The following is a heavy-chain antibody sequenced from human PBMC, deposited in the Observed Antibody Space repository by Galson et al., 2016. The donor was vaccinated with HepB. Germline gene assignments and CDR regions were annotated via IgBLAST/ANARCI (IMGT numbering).Heavy chain of an antibody. Sequence: SVKVSCKASGGTFSRYAISWVRQAPGQGLEWMGGIIPIFGTTSYAQKFQGRVTITADESTSTAYMELSSLRSEDTAVYYCARPQSPYCSSTNCFYYGMDLWGQGTTVTVSS. J-gene: IGHJ6*02. D-gene: IGHD2-2*01. CDR1: GGTFSRYA. CDR3: ARPQSPYCSSTNCFYYGMDL. V-gene: IGHV1-69*13. CDR2: IIPIFGTT.